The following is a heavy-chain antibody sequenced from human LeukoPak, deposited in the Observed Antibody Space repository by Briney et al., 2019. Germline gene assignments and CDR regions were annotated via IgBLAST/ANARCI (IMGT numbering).Heavy chain of an antibody. D-gene: IGHD5-18*01. V-gene: IGHV3-30*18. CDR1: GFTFSSYG. Sequence: PGRSLRLSCAASGFTFSSYGMHWVRQAPCKGLEWVAVISHDGSNKYYADSVKGRFTISRDNSKNTLYLQTNSLRAEDTAVYYCAKVGYSYGGGSFDYWGQGTLVTVSS. CDR2: ISHDGSNK. CDR3: AKVGYSYGGGSFDY. J-gene: IGHJ4*02.